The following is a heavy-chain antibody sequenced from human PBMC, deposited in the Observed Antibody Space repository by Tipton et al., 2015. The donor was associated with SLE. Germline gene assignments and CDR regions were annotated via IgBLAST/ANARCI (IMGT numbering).Heavy chain of an antibody. D-gene: IGHD5-18*01. CDR1: GGSVSSSGKY. Sequence: TLSLTCTVSGGSVSSSGKYWAWFRQPPGKGLEWIGSIYYTGTATYYNSFLKSRVTMSVDTSKNQFSLRLTSVIAADTAVYYCARLHGYSYGLNWFDPWGQGTLISVSS. CDR3: ARLHGYSYGLNWFDP. V-gene: IGHV4-39*07. J-gene: IGHJ5*02. CDR2: IYYTGTAT.